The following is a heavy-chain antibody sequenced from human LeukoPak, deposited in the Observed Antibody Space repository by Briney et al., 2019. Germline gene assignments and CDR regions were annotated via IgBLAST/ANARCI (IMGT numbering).Heavy chain of an antibody. Sequence: GGSLRLSCAASGFTFSDYYMSWIRQAPGKGLEWVSTISGSGDSTYYADSVKGRFTISRDNSKNTLYLQMNSLRVEDTAVYFCARWPDRYSSRGYWGQGTLVTVSS. V-gene: IGHV3-23*01. CDR1: GFTFSDYY. CDR2: ISGSGDST. CDR3: ARWPDRYSSRGY. J-gene: IGHJ4*02. D-gene: IGHD6-13*01.